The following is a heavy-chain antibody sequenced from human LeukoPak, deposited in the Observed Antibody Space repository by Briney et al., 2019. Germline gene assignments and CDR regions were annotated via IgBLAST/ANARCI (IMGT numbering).Heavy chain of an antibody. D-gene: IGHD2-2*02. CDR1: GFTFSTYN. Sequence: GGSLRLSCAASGFTFSTYNMNWVRQAPGKGLEWVSYISSGSTTIYYADSVRGRFTISRDNAKNSLYLQMNSLRDEDTAVYYCAKRYCSSTSCHNYFDYWGQGTLVTVSS. V-gene: IGHV3-48*02. CDR3: AKRYCSSTSCHNYFDY. CDR2: ISSGSTTI. J-gene: IGHJ4*02.